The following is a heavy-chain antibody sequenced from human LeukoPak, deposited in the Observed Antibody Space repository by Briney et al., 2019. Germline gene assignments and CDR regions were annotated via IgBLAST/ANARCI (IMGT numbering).Heavy chain of an antibody. D-gene: IGHD1-26*01. CDR3: ARDREPGWFDP. CDR2: IYYSGST. Sequence: PSATLSLTCTVSGGSIRSYYWSWIRQPPGKGLEWIGYIYYSGSTNYNPSLKSRATISVDTSKNQFSLKLSSVTAADTAVYYCARDREPGWFDPWGQGTPVTVSS. CDR1: GGSIRSYY. J-gene: IGHJ5*02. V-gene: IGHV4-59*01.